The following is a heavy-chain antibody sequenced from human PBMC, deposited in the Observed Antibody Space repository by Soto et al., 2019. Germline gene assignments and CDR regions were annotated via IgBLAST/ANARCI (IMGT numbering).Heavy chain of an antibody. V-gene: IGHV5-51*01. CDR3: ARIDWTYSGWYAAEY. CDR2: IYPGDSDT. J-gene: IGHJ4*02. Sequence: PGESLTISCKGSGYSFTSYWIGWVRQMPGKGLEWMGIIYPGDSDTRYSQSFKGQVTISADKSISTAYLEWSSLKASDTAMYYCARIDWTYSGWYAAEYWGQGTLFTVSS. CDR1: GYSFTSYW. D-gene: IGHD6-19*01.